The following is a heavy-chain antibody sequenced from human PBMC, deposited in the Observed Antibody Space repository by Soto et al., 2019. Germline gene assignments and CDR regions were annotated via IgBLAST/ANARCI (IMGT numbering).Heavy chain of an antibody. Sequence: SETLSLTCAVSGGSISSGGYSWSWIRQPPGKGLEWIGYIYHSGSTYYNPSLKSRVTISVDRSKNQFSLKPSSVTAADTAVYYCARGRSRYYFDYWGQGTLVTVSS. CDR3: ARGRSRYYFDY. CDR1: GGSISSGGYS. CDR2: IYHSGST. V-gene: IGHV4-30-2*01. J-gene: IGHJ4*02.